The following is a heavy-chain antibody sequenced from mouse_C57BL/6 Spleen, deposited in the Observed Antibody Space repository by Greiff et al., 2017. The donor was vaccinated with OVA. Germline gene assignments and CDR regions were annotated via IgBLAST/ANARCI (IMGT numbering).Heavy chain of an antibody. CDR1: GFTFSDYY. CDR2: INHDGSST. D-gene: IGHD1-1*01. Sequence: EVKLVESEGGLVQPGSSMKLSCTASGFTFSDYYMAWVRQVPEKGLEWVANINHDGSSTYYLDSLKSRFIISRDNAKNILYLQMSSLKSEDTATYCCARGYGKGAYYAMDYWGQGTSVTVSS. J-gene: IGHJ4*01. V-gene: IGHV5-16*01. CDR3: ARGYGKGAYYAMDY.